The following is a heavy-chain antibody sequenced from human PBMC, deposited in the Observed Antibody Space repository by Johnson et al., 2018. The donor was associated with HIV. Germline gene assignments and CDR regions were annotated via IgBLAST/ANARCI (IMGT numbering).Heavy chain of an antibody. Sequence: QEQLVESGGGVVQPGRSLRLSCAASGFTFSSYGMHWVRQAPGKGLEWVAVIWYYGSNKYYADSVKGRFTISRDNSKNTLYLQMNSLRIEDTAVYYCAKVRSSSWYDAFDIWGQGTMVTVSS. J-gene: IGHJ3*02. CDR3: AKVRSSSWYDAFDI. CDR1: GFTFSSYG. D-gene: IGHD6-13*01. CDR2: IWYYGSNK. V-gene: IGHV3-33*06.